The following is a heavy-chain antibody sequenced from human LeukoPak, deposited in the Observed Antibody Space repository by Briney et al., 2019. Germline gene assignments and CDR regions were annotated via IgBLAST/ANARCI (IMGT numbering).Heavy chain of an antibody. CDR1: GLTFTSSW. D-gene: IGHD2-15*01. Sequence: GGSLRLSCVVSGLTFTSSWMSWVRQAPGKGLEWVANIKQDGSEKYYVDSVKGRFTISRDNAKNSLYLQMNSLRAEDTAVYYCAREKWSRYYYGMDVWGQGTTVTVSS. V-gene: IGHV3-7*04. J-gene: IGHJ6*02. CDR3: AREKWSRYYYGMDV. CDR2: IKQDGSEK.